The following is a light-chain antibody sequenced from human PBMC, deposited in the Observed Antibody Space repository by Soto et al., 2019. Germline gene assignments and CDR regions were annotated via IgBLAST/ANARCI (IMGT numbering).Light chain of an antibody. CDR3: QQYSSYTRT. J-gene: IGKJ1*01. CDR1: QNILNW. CDR2: KAS. V-gene: IGKV1-5*03. Sequence: DIQLTQSPSTLSASVGDRVTLTCWASQNILNWLAWYQHKPGKAPKLLIYKASSLHSGVPSRFSGRGSGTEFTLTISSLQPDDFATYYCQQYSSYTRTFGQGTKVEI.